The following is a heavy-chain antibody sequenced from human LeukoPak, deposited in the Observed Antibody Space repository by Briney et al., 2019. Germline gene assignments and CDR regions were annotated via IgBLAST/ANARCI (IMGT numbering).Heavy chain of an antibody. V-gene: IGHV1-24*01. D-gene: IGHD2-15*01. CDR1: GYTLTELS. J-gene: IGHJ4*02. CDR2: FDPEDGET. CDR3: ARDCSGGICYSSATNFDY. Sequence: ASVKVSCKVSGYTLTELSMHWVRQAPGKGLEWMGGFDPEDGETIYAQKFQGRVTMTTDTSTSTAYMELRSLRSDDTAVYFCARDCSGGICYSSATNFDYWGQGTLVTVSS.